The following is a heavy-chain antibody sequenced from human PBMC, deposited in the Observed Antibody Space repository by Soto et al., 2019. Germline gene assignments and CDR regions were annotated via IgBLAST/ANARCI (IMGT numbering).Heavy chain of an antibody. D-gene: IGHD2-21*01. CDR3: ARDCTGGGDCCTLGGFDY. J-gene: IGHJ4*02. CDR1: GYTFTSYG. Sequence: GASVKVSCKASGYTFTSYGISWVRQAPGQGLEWMGWISAYNGNTNYAQKLQGRVTMTTDTSTSTAYMELRSLRSDDTAVYYFARDCTGGGDCCTLGGFDYWGQGTLVTVSS. V-gene: IGHV1-18*01. CDR2: ISAYNGNT.